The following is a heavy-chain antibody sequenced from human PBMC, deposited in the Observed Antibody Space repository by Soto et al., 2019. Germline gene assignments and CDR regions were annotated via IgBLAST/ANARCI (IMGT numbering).Heavy chain of an antibody. CDR3: ARRYDSSGYYYGGWFDP. D-gene: IGHD3-22*01. Sequence: PGESLKISCKGSGYSFTSYWIGWVRQMPGKGLEWMGIIYPGDSDTRYSPSFQGQVTISADKSISTAYLQWSSLKASDTAMYYCARRYDSSGYYYGGWFDPWGQGTLVTVSS. CDR2: IYPGDSDT. J-gene: IGHJ5*02. CDR1: GYSFTSYW. V-gene: IGHV5-51*01.